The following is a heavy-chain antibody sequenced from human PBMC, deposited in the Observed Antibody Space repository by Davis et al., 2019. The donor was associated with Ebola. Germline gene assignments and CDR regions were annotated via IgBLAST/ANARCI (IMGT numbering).Heavy chain of an antibody. V-gene: IGHV2-26*01. CDR2: IFSNDEK. CDR1: GGSISSGDYY. CDR3: ARIRKPYYYDSSGYLVHYYFDY. Sequence: ETLSLTCTVSGGSISSGDYYWSWIRQPPGKALEWLAHIFSNDEKSYSTSLKSRLTISKDTSKSQVVLTMTNMDPVDTATYYCARIRKPYYYDSSGYLVHYYFDYWGQGTLVTVSS. J-gene: IGHJ4*02. D-gene: IGHD3-22*01.